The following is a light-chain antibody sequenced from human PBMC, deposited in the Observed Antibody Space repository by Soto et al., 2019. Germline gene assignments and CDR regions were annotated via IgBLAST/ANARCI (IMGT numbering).Light chain of an antibody. V-gene: IGLV2-14*01. CDR2: DVS. Sequence: QSALTQPASVSGSPGQSITISCTGTSSDVGGYNYVSWYQQHPGKAPKLMIYDVSNRPSGVSNRFSGSKSGNTASLTISGLQAEDEADYYCSSYTSSSTPRYVFGTGTKVT. CDR3: SSYTSSSTPRYV. CDR1: SSDVGGYNY. J-gene: IGLJ1*01.